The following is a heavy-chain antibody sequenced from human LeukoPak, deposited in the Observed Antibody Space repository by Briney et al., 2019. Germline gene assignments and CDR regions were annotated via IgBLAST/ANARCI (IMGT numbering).Heavy chain of an antibody. CDR2: IYTSEST. CDR1: GGSISSSNYY. Sequence: SQTLSLTCSVSGGSISSSNYYWSWIRQPAGKGLGWIGRIYTSESTNYNPSLKSRVTISVDTSRNQFSLKLSSVTAADTAVYYCARGLWFGDENPPYFDYWGQGTLVTVSS. V-gene: IGHV4-61*02. D-gene: IGHD3-10*01. CDR3: ARGLWFGDENPPYFDY. J-gene: IGHJ4*02.